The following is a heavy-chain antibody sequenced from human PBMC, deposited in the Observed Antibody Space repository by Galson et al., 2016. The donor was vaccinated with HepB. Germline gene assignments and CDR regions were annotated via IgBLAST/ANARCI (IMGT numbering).Heavy chain of an antibody. J-gene: IGHJ6*02. D-gene: IGHD3-9*01. CDR2: ISGSDGST. Sequence: SLRLSFAASGFTFSSYAMSWVRQAPGKGLEWVSAISGSDGSTYYADSVKGRFTISRDNSKHTLYLQMNSLRAEDTAVYYCARYSDILTGYSNYGMDVWGQGTTVTVSS. V-gene: IGHV3-23*01. CDR1: GFTFSSYA. CDR3: ARYSDILTGYSNYGMDV.